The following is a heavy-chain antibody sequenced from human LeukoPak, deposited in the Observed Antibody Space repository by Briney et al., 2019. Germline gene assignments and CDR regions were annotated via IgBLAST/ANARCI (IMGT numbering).Heavy chain of an antibody. Sequence: SETLSLTCTVSGYSISSGYYWGWIRQPPGKGLEWIGSIYHSGSTYYNPSLKSRVTISVDTSKNQFSLKLSSVTAADTAVYYCARDQNPTKWGQGTLVTVSS. CDR1: GYSISSGYY. D-gene: IGHD1-14*01. V-gene: IGHV4-38-2*02. J-gene: IGHJ4*02. CDR3: ARDQNPTK. CDR2: IYHSGST.